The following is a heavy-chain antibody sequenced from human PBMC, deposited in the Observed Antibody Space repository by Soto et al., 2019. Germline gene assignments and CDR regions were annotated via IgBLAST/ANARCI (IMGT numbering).Heavy chain of an antibody. Sequence: GGSLRLSCAASGFTFSDYYMSWIRQAPGKGLEWVSYISSSSSYTNYADSVKGRFTISRDNAKNSLYLQMNSLRAEDTAVYYCARDRGNYYDNSGYVDYWGQGTIVTVYS. D-gene: IGHD3-22*01. CDR2: ISSSSSYT. CDR1: GFTFSDYY. CDR3: ARDRGNYYDNSGYVDY. J-gene: IGHJ4*02. V-gene: IGHV3-11*06.